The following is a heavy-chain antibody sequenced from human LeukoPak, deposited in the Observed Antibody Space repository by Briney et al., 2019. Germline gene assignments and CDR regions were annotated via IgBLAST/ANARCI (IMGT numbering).Heavy chain of an antibody. CDR2: ITSSSTYV. J-gene: IGHJ3*02. Sequence: GGSLRLSCAASGFTFSKYWMTWVRQAPGKGLEWVSLITSSSTYVESADSVKGRFTISRDNAKNSLSLQMNSLRAEDTAVYYCARDFGWGGALDIWGQGTMVTVSS. CDR3: ARDFGWGGALDI. CDR1: GFTFSKYW. V-gene: IGHV3-21*01. D-gene: IGHD6-19*01.